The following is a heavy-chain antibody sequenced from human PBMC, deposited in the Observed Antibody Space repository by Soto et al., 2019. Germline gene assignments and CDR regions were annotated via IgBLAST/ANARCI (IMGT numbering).Heavy chain of an antibody. V-gene: IGHV1-69*13. D-gene: IGHD2-21*01. CDR1: GGDFSNYA. Sequence: SVKVSCKASGGDFSNYAISWVRQAPGQGPEWMGGIIPIFRTATYAQKFQGRVTITADDSTRTAYMELSGLTSEDTAGYYCARDSLIPSAADYYFDMDVWGQGTTVTVSS. J-gene: IGHJ6*02. CDR3: ARDSLIPSAADYYFDMDV. CDR2: IIPIFRTA.